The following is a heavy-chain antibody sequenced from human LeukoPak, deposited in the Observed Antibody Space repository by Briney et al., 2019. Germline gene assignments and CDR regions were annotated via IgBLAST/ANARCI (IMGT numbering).Heavy chain of an antibody. Sequence: GGSLRLSCAASGFTFSSYAMHWVRQAPGKGLEWVAVISYDGSNKYYADSVKGRFTISRDNSKNTLYLQMNSLRTEDTAVYYCAKLRTYYYDSSGSYHWGQGTLVTVSS. V-gene: IGHV3-30*04. CDR2: ISYDGSNK. J-gene: IGHJ5*02. D-gene: IGHD3-22*01. CDR1: GFTFSSYA. CDR3: AKLRTYYYDSSGSYH.